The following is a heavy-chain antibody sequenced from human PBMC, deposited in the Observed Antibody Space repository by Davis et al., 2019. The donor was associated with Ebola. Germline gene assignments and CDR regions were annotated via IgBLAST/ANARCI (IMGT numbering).Heavy chain of an antibody. CDR1: GFTLSSYS. CDR3: ARDRIKMNQGVPVGNEYGMDV. V-gene: IGHV3-48*04. CDR2: ISNSGATI. J-gene: IGHJ6*02. Sequence: GESLKISCAASGFTLSSYSINWVRQAPGKGLEWLSYISNSGATIYYADSVKGRFTISRDNAKNSLYLQMNSLRAEDTAVYYCARDRIKMNQGVPVGNEYGMDVWGQGTTVTVS. D-gene: IGHD3-10*01.